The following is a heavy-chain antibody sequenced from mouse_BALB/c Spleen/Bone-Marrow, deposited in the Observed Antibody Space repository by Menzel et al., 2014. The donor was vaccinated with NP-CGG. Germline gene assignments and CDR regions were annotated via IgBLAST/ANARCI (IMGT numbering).Heavy chain of an antibody. CDR3: ARGFVTTGDPFDY. Sequence: EVKLAESGPDLVKPSQYLSLTCSATGYSITSGYYWHLIRQFPGNQLEWVGYIPYDGSNNHNPSLKNRTSITPDTSKNQHILNLNPVTTEDAATYYCARGFVTTGDPFDYWGQGTLVTVSA. D-gene: IGHD2-12*01. CDR1: GYSITSGYY. J-gene: IGHJ3*01. V-gene: IGHV3-6*01. CDR2: IPYDGSN.